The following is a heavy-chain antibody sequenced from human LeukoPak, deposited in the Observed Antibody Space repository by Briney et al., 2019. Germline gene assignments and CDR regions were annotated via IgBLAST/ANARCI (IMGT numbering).Heavy chain of an antibody. D-gene: IGHD6-13*01. J-gene: IGHJ6*03. V-gene: IGHV3-21*01. CDR1: GFTFRSYS. CDR2: ISSSSSYI. CDR3: AQYSSSWYGYYYMDV. Sequence: GVLRLSCAASGFTFRSYSMKWVRQAPGKGLEWVSSISSSSSYIYYADSVKGRFTISRDNAKNSLYLQMNSLRAEDTAVYYCAQYSSSWYGYYYMDVWGKGTTVTISS.